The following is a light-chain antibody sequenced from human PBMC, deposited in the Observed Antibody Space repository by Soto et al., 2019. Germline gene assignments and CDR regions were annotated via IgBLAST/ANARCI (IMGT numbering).Light chain of an antibody. J-gene: IGKJ1*01. V-gene: IGKV3D-15*01. CDR3: QQYHNWPPWT. CDR2: DAS. Sequence: EIVMTQSPTAMSVSPGERATLSCKASQTVSNNLAWYQQKPGQAPRLLIYDASTRATGIPARFSGSGSGTDFTLTISSLQSEDFAVYYCQQYHNWPPWTFGQGTKVESK. CDR1: QTVSNN.